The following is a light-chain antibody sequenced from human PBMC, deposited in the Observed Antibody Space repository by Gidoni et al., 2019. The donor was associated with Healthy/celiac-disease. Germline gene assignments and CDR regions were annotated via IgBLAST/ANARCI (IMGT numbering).Light chain of an antibody. V-gene: IGLV3-1*01. Sequence: SCELTQPPSVSVSPGQTASITCSGEKLGDKYACWSQQKPGQSPVLVIYQDSKRPSGIPERFSGSNSGNTATLTISGTQAMDEADYYCQAWDSSTVVFGGGTKLTVL. CDR2: QDS. CDR3: QAWDSSTVV. CDR1: KLGDKY. J-gene: IGLJ2*01.